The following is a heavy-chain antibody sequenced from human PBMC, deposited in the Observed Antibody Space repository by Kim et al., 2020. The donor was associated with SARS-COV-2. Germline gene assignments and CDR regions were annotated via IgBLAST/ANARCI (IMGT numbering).Heavy chain of an antibody. J-gene: IGHJ4*02. CDR3: ASLRPSSSWYFDY. V-gene: IGHV3-21*01. D-gene: IGHD6-13*01. Sequence: YADSVKGRFTISRDNAKNSLYLQMNSLRAEDTAVYYCASLRPSSSWYFDYWGQGTLVTVSS.